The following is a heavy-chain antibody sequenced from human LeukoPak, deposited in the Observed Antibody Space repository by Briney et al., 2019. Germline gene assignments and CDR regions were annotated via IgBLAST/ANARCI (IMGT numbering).Heavy chain of an antibody. V-gene: IGHV3-53*01. CDR3: ARATLDN. Sequence: GGSLRLSCAASGFTVSNNYISWVRQAPGKGLEWVSVIYSGGSTKYADSVKARFTISRDNSKNTVYLQMNGLRVDDTAVYYCARATLDNWGQGTLVTVSS. CDR1: GFTVSNNY. CDR2: IYSGGST. J-gene: IGHJ4*02.